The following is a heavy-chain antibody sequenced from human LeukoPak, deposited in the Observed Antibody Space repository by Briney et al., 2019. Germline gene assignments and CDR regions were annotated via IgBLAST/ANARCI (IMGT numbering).Heavy chain of an antibody. CDR2: IIPIFGTA. CDR1: GGTFSSYA. CDR3: ATDRNYYDSSGYRPYYYYYYMDV. J-gene: IGHJ6*03. V-gene: IGHV1-69*05. Sequence: ASVKVSCKASGGTFSSYAISWVRQAPGQGLEWMGGIIPIFGTANYAQKFQGRVTITTDESTSTAYMELSSLRSEDTAVYYCATDRNYYDSSGYRPYYYYYYMDVWGKGTTVTVSS. D-gene: IGHD3-22*01.